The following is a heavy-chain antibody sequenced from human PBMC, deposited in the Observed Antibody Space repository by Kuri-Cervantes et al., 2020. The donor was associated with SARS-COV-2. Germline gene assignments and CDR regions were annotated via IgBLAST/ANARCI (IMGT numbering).Heavy chain of an antibody. CDR1: GFTFSRYG. J-gene: IGHJ6*02. D-gene: IGHD3-16*01. Sequence: GGSLRLSCVASGFTFSRYGMHWVRQAPGKGLEWVAVISSDGSTNKWYGDSVKGRFTISRDNSKNTLYLDMNSLRPEDTGVYYCAKMGDNHIKGDHGREVWGQGITVTVSS. V-gene: IGHV3-30*18. CDR2: ISSDGSTNK. CDR3: AKMGDNHIKGDHGREV.